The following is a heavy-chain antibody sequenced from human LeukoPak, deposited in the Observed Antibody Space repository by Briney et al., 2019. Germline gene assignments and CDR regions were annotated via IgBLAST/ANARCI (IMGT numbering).Heavy chain of an antibody. D-gene: IGHD5-24*01. Sequence: NPSETLSLTCAVYGGSFSGYYWSWIRQPPGKGLEWIGEINHSGSTNYNPSLKSRVTISVDTSKNQFSLKLSSVTAADTAVYYCARGAPNTIYYYYGMDVWGQGTTVTVSS. CDR1: GGSFSGYY. J-gene: IGHJ6*02. CDR3: ARGAPNTIYYYYGMDV. V-gene: IGHV4-34*01. CDR2: INHSGST.